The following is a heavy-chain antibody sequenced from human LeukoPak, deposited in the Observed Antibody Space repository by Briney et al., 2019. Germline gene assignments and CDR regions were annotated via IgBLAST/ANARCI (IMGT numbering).Heavy chain of an antibody. J-gene: IGHJ3*02. CDR2: ISWNSGSI. CDR3: ARRTHTYSSSRWAFDI. Sequence: QSGGSLRLSCAASGFTFSNAWMSWVRQAPGKGLEWVSGISWNSGSIGYADSVKGRFTISRDNAKNSLYLQMNSLRAEDTALYYCARRTHTYSSSRWAFDIWGQGTMVTVSS. D-gene: IGHD6-13*01. V-gene: IGHV3-9*01. CDR1: GFTFSNAW.